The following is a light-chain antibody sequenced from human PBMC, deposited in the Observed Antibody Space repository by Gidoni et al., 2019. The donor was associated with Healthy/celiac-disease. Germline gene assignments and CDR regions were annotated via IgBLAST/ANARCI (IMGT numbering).Light chain of an antibody. CDR3: IQALQTPPT. CDR1: QSLLHSNGYNY. V-gene: IGKV2-28*01. CDR2: LGS. J-gene: IGKJ4*01. Sequence: LPVTTGEPASISCRSSQSLLHSNGYNYLDWYLQKPGQSPQLLIYLGSNLASVVPDRFSGSGSGTDFTLKISRVEAEDVGVYYCIQALQTPPTFGGGTKVEIK.